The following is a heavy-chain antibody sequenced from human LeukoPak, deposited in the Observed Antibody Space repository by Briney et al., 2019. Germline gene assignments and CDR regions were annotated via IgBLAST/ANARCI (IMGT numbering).Heavy chain of an antibody. D-gene: IGHD5-18*01. J-gene: IGHJ4*02. Sequence: SETLSLTCTVSGASITRYFWNWIRQPPGKGLEWIGYIYYNENTDYNPSLKSRVTISVDTSKNQFSLKLSSVTAADTAVYYCARDRQHSYGRYFDYWGQGTQVTVSS. V-gene: IGHV4-59*01. CDR2: IYYNENT. CDR3: ARDRQHSYGRYFDY. CDR1: GASITRYF.